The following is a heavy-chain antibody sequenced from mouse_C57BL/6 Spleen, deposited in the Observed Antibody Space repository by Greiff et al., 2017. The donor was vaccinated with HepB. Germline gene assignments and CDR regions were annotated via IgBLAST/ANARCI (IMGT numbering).Heavy chain of an antibody. CDR3: AKGRNDGYFFYFDY. CDR1: GFSLTSYG. D-gene: IGHD2-3*01. Sequence: QVQLQQSGPGLVQPSQSLSITCTVSGFSLTSYGVHWVRQSPGKGLEWLGVIWRGGSTDYNAAFMSRLSITKDNSKSQVFFNMNSLQADDTAIYYCAKGRNDGYFFYFDYWGQGTTLTVSS. V-gene: IGHV2-5*01. J-gene: IGHJ2*01. CDR2: IWRGGST.